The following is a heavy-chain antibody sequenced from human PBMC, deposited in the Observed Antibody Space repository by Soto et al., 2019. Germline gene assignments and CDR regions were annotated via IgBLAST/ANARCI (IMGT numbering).Heavy chain of an antibody. V-gene: IGHV1-46*01. D-gene: IGHD2-21*02. Sequence: ASVKVSCKASGYTFTSYYMHWVRQAPGQGLEWMGIINPSGGSTSYAQKFQGGVTMTRDTSTSTVYMELSSLRSEDTAVYYCARDSCGGDCYSHQFDYWGQGTLVTVSS. CDR2: INPSGGST. CDR3: ARDSCGGDCYSHQFDY. J-gene: IGHJ4*02. CDR1: GYTFTSYY.